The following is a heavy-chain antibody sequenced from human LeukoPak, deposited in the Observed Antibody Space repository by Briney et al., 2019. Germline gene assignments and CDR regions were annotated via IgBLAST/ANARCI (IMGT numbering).Heavy chain of an antibody. V-gene: IGHV4-30-2*01. CDR1: GDSISSGTCS. CDR2: IFHTGST. J-gene: IGHJ5*02. D-gene: IGHD3-10*01. Sequence: SETLSLTCVVSGDSISSGTCSWSWIRQPPGKGLEWIGYIFHTGSTFYNPSLKSRVTISVDTSKNQFSLRLNSVTAADTAVYYCARELWFANAPGSWLDPWGQGTLVTVSS. CDR3: ARELWFANAPGSWLDP.